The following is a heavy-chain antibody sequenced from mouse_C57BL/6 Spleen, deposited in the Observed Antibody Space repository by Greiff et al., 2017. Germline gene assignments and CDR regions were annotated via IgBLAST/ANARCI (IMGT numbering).Heavy chain of an antibody. CDR1: GYTFTSYW. Sequence: QVQLQQPGAELVKPGASVKMSCKASGYTFTSYWITWVKQRPGQGLEWIGDIYPGSGSTNYNEKFKSKATLTVDTSSSTAYMQLSSLTSEDSAVYYCARREDYDYPWFAYWGQGTLVTVSA. D-gene: IGHD2-4*01. V-gene: IGHV1-55*01. CDR2: IYPGSGST. J-gene: IGHJ3*01. CDR3: ARREDYDYPWFAY.